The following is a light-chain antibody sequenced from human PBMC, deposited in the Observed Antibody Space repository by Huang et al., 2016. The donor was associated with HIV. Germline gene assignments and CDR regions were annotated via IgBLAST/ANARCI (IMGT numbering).Light chain of an antibody. J-gene: IGKJ5*01. Sequence: DIQMTQSPSSVSASVGERVTITCRASQDISSYVAWYQQKPGKAPKRLIYATSTLQSGVPSRFSGSSSGTEFTLTISSLQPEDFATYYCQQTDRFSITFGQGTRLEIK. CDR3: QQTDRFSIT. CDR2: ATS. V-gene: IGKV1-12*01. CDR1: QDISSY.